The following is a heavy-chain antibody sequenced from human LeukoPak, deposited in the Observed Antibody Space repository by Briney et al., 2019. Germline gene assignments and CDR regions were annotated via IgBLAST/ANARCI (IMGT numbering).Heavy chain of an antibody. V-gene: IGHV4-39*07. Sequence: SETLSLTCTVSGGSISSSSYYWGWIRQPPGKGLEWIGSIYYSGSTNYNPSLKSRVTISVDTSKNQFSLKLSSVTAADTAVYYCARGESGSYYYYGMDVWGQGTTVTVSS. J-gene: IGHJ6*02. CDR2: IYYSGST. CDR1: GGSISSSSYY. D-gene: IGHD3-3*01. CDR3: ARGESGSYYYYGMDV.